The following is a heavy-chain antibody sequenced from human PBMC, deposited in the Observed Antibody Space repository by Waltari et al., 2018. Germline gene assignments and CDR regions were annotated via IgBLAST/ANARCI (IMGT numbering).Heavy chain of an antibody. D-gene: IGHD6-13*01. CDR1: GFIFSTYW. CDR2: INTDGSIT. J-gene: IGHJ4*02. Sequence: EVQLVESGGGLVQPGGSLRLSCAASGFIFSTYWMHWVRQAPGKGLVSVSHINTDGSITNYADSVKGRFTISRDNAKNTLFLQMNSLRAKDTAVYYCVLYSSSFLGDCWGQGTLVTVSS. V-gene: IGHV3-74*01. CDR3: VLYSSSFLGDC.